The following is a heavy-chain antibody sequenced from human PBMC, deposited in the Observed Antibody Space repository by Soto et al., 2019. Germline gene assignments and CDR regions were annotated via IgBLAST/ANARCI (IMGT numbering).Heavy chain of an antibody. CDR1: GASVPSGGYY. V-gene: IGHV4-31*03. Sequence: QVQLQDAGPGLVTPSQTLSLTCSVSGASVPSGGYYWSWVRHLPGKGLEWIGYIYFSGSTYYNPSLESRVTISLEASQNQFSLSLNSVTAADTAVYYCSTGDAWNFLLAYGGQGTLVTVSS. CDR3: STGDAWNFLLAY. CDR2: IYFSGST. D-gene: IGHD4-17*01. J-gene: IGHJ4*02.